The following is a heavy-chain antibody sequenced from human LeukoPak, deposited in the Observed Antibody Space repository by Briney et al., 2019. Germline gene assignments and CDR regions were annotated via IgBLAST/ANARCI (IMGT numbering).Heavy chain of an antibody. CDR1: GGSISSHY. D-gene: IGHD2-2*01. CDR2: IYYSGST. Sequence: PSETLSLTCTVSGGSISSHYWSWIRQSPGKGLEWIGYIYYSGSTNYNPSLKSRVTISVDTSKNQFSLKLSSVTAADTAVYYCARVKRWDCSSTSCHPAGWFDPWGQGTLVTVSS. J-gene: IGHJ5*02. V-gene: IGHV4-59*08. CDR3: ARVKRWDCSSTSCHPAGWFDP.